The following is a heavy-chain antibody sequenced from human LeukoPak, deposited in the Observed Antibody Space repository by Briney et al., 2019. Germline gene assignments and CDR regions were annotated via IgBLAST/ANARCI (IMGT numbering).Heavy chain of an antibody. J-gene: IGHJ4*02. V-gene: IGHV4-31*03. CDR2: IYYSGST. Sequence: SQTLSLTCTVSSGSISSGGYYWSWIRQHPGKGLEWIGYIYYSGSTFYNPSLKSRVTISVNTSKNQFSLKLSSVTAADTAVYYCAREMYSGSFGYFDYWGQGTLVTVSS. CDR3: AREMYSGSFGYFDY. CDR1: SGSISSGGYY. D-gene: IGHD6-6*01.